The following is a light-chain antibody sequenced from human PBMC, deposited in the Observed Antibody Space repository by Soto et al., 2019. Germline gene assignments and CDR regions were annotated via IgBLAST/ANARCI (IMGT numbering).Light chain of an antibody. Sequence: EIVMTQSPDSLAVSLGERATINCKSSQSVLYSSNNKNYLTWYQQKPGQPPKLLIYWASTRESGVPDRFSGSGSGTDFTLTISSLQAEDVAGYYCQQYYSTPPTFGQGTKVEIK. V-gene: IGKV4-1*01. J-gene: IGKJ1*01. CDR3: QQYYSTPPT. CDR1: QSVLYSSNNKNY. CDR2: WAS.